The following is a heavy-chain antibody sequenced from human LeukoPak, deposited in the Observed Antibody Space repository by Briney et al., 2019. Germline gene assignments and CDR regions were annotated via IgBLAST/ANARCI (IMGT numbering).Heavy chain of an antibody. V-gene: IGHV4-30-2*01. CDR2: IYHSGST. CDR1: GGSISSGVYS. CDR3: ARVGADGSGPYYFDY. D-gene: IGHD3-10*01. J-gene: IGHJ4*02. Sequence: SETLSLTCVVSGGSISSGVYSWNWIRQPPGKGLEWIGNIYHSGSTYYNPSLKSRVTMSVDRSKNQFSLNLTSVTAADTAVYYCARVGADGSGPYYFDYWGQGTPVTVSS.